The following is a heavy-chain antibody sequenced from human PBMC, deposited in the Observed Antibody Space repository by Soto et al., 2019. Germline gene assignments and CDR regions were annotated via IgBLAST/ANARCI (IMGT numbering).Heavy chain of an antibody. CDR1: GGSISGGGYY. Sequence: PSETLSLTCTVSGGSISGGGYYWSWIRQHPGKGLEWIGYIYYSGSTYYNPSLKSRVTISVDTSKNQFSVKLRSVTAADTAVYYCARIGIGFGQGWFDPWGQGTLVTVSS. CDR2: IYYSGST. D-gene: IGHD1-26*01. V-gene: IGHV4-31*03. J-gene: IGHJ5*02. CDR3: ARIGIGFGQGWFDP.